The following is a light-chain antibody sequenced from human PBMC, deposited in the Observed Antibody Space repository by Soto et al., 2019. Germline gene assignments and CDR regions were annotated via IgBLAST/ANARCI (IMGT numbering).Light chain of an antibody. CDR1: QSISAS. CDR3: QQYHRYST. J-gene: IGKJ1*01. Sequence: DIQMTQSPSTLSASVGDRVTITCRATQSISASLAWYQQKPGEAPTLLIYDVSTLDSGVPSRFSGSASGTEFTLTISSLESDDFATYYCQQYHRYSTFGQGTKVDIK. V-gene: IGKV1-5*01. CDR2: DVS.